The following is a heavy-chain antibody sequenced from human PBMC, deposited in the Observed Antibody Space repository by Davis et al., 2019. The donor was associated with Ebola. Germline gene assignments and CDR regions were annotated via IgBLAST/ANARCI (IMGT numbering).Heavy chain of an antibody. CDR1: GFTFISYS. V-gene: IGHV3-48*02. D-gene: IGHD3-9*01. J-gene: IGHJ4*02. CDR2: ISSSSSTI. Sequence: GESLKISCAASGFTFISYSMNWVRQAPGKGLEWVSYISSSSSTIYYADSVKGRFTISRDNAKNSLYLQMNSLRDEDTAVYYCASQVILTNDYWGQGTLVTVSS. CDR3: ASQVILTNDY.